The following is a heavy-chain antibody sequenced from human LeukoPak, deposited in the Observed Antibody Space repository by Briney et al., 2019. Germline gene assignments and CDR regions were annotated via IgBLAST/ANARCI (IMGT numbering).Heavy chain of an antibody. D-gene: IGHD3-10*01. CDR2: IYYSGST. Sequence: SETLSLTCTVSGGSISSHYWSWIRQPPGKGLEWIGYIYYSGSTNYNPSLKSRVTIAVETSKNQFSLKVNSVTTADTAVDLRAGGRVYGSGSYYRSGHYYYMDVWGKGATVTVSS. V-gene: IGHV4-59*08. CDR3: AGGRVYGSGSYYRSGHYYYMDV. CDR1: GGSISSHY. J-gene: IGHJ6*03.